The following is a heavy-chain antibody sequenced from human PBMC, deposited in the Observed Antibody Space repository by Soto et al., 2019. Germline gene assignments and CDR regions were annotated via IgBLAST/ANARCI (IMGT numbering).Heavy chain of an antibody. J-gene: IGHJ4*02. CDR3: ASVAI. V-gene: IGHV3-7*01. CDR1: GFTFSNYW. Sequence: EVQLVESGGGLVQPGGSLRLSCAASGFTFSNYWMSWVRQAPGKGLEWVANIKQDGTEKNYVDSVRGRFTISRDNAKNSLDLQMKSLRAADTAVYYCASVAIWGQGTLVTVSA. CDR2: IKQDGTEK. D-gene: IGHD5-12*01.